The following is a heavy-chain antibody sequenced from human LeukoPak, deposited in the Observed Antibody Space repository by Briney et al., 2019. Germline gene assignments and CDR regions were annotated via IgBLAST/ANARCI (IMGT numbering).Heavy chain of an antibody. V-gene: IGHV3-30*02. CDR1: GFIFSDYG. Sequence: GGSLRLSCAASGFIFSDYGMHWVRQAPGKGLEWVAFIRYDGTNIYYADSVKGRFTISRDKSKSTLYLQMNSLRTEDTAIYYCAKVPRYCSGGSCVYYYYYMDVWGNGTTVTVSS. D-gene: IGHD2-15*01. J-gene: IGHJ6*03. CDR2: IRYDGTNI. CDR3: AKVPRYCSGGSCVYYYYYMDV.